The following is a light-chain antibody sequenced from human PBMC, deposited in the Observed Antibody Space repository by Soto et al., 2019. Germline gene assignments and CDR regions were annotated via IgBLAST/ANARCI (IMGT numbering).Light chain of an antibody. J-gene: IGKJ4*01. CDR2: AAS. Sequence: DVQMTQSPSSLSASVGDRVTITCRASQDINSWLAWYQQKPGNAPKSLIYAASSLQTGVPSRFSGSASGTDFTLTISNLQPEDPATYYCQQYNIYPLTFGGGTKVEIK. V-gene: IGKV1D-16*01. CDR3: QQYNIYPLT. CDR1: QDINSW.